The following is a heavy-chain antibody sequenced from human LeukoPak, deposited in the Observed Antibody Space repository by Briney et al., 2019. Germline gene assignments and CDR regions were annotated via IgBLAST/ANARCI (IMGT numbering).Heavy chain of an antibody. J-gene: IGHJ4*02. CDR3: AKAPFAEGNQRDSYFDS. CDR1: GFTFSTYE. D-gene: IGHD3-10*01. CDR2: ISSGGSTT. V-gene: IGHV3-48*03. Sequence: GGSLRLSCAASGFTFSTYEMNWVRQAPGRGLEWVSYISSGGSTTYYADSVKGRLTISRDNAKSSLYLQMSSLRPEDTALYYCAKAPFAEGNQRDSYFDSWGQGALVTVSS.